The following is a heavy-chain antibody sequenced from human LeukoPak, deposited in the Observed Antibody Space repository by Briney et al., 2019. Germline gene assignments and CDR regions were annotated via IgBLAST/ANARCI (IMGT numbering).Heavy chain of an antibody. CDR1: GFIFDDYA. V-gene: IGHV3-9*01. CDR2: ISGNSGSI. Sequence: GRSLRLSCAASGFIFDDYAMHWVRQAPGKGLEWVSGISGNSGSIGYADSVKGRFTISRDNAKNSLYLQMNSLRAEDTALYYCAKDRAYSSSGASVDYWGQGTLVTVSS. D-gene: IGHD6-6*01. J-gene: IGHJ4*02. CDR3: AKDRAYSSSGASVDY.